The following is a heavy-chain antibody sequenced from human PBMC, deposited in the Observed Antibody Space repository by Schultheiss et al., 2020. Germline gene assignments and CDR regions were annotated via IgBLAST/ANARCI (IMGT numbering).Heavy chain of an antibody. CDR1: GGSFSGYY. Sequence: SETLSLTCAVYGGSFSGYYWSWIRQPPGKGLEWIGYIYYSGSTNYNPSLKSRVTISVDTSKNQFSLKLSSVTAADTAVYYCARLGNYYGSGSYFDYWGQGTLVNVSS. J-gene: IGHJ4*02. D-gene: IGHD3-10*01. CDR3: ARLGNYYGSGSYFDY. V-gene: IGHV4-59*01. CDR2: IYYSGST.